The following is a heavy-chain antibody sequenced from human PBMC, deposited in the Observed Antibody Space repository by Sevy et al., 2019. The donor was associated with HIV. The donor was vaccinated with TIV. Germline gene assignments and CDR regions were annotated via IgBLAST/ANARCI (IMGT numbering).Heavy chain of an antibody. CDR3: ARDHVKDGDLGDYYYFAMDL. V-gene: IGHV3-7*03. Sequence: GGSLRLSCAASGFTFSSYWMSWVRQAPGKGLEWVANIKQDGSEKYYVDSVKGRFTISRDNDKNSLYLQMNSLRAEDTAVYYCARDHVKDGDLGDYYYFAMDLWGQGTTVTVSS. J-gene: IGHJ6*02. CDR1: GFTFSSYW. D-gene: IGHD4-17*01. CDR2: IKQDGSEK.